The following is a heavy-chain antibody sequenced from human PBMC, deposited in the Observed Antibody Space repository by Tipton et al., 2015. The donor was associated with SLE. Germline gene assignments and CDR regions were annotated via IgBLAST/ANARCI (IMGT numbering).Heavy chain of an antibody. CDR1: GGSISSHY. CDR3: ARDNYDFWSGPHAAFDI. V-gene: IGHV4-59*11. J-gene: IGHJ3*02. D-gene: IGHD3-3*01. CDR2: IYYSGST. Sequence: TLSLTCTVPGGSISSHYWSWIRQPPGKGLEWIGYIYYSGSTNYNPSLKSRVTISVDTSKNQFSLKLSSVTAADTAVYYCARDNYDFWSGPHAAFDIWGQGTMVTVSS.